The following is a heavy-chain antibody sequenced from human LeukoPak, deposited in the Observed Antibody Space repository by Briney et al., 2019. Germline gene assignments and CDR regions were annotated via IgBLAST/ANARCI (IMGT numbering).Heavy chain of an antibody. V-gene: IGHV3-53*04. CDR3: ARDSSTTVTGAFDI. D-gene: IGHD4-17*01. J-gene: IGHJ3*02. CDR1: GFSVSSNY. Sequence: PGGSLRLSCAASGFSVSSNYMSWVRQAPGKGLEWVSVIYSGSTTFYADSVKGRFTISRHNSKNILYLQMNSLRAEDTAVYYCARDSSTTVTGAFDIWGQGTMVTVSS. CDR2: IYSGSTT.